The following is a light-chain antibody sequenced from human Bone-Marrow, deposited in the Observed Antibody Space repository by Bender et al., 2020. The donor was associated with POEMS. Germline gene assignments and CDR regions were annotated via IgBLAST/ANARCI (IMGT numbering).Light chain of an antibody. V-gene: IGLV2-8*01. CDR1: SSDIGGYNY. CDR3: SSYAGRALV. Sequence: QSALTQPPSASGSPGQSVTISCTGTSSDIGGYNYVAWYQQHPGKVPKVIIYEVSKRPSGVPDRFSGFKSGNTAFLTVSGLQAADEDDYYCCSSYAGRALVFGGGTKLTVL. J-gene: IGLJ3*02. CDR2: EVS.